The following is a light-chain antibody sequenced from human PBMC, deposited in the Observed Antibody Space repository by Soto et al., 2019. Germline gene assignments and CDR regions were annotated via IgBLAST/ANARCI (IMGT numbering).Light chain of an antibody. J-gene: IGKJ1*01. CDR3: QEYGSSRT. Sequence: IVLTQSPGTLSLSPGERATLSCRTSQSVSSSYLAWYQHQPGQAPRLLIYDASSRATGIPDRFSGSGSGTDFTLTISRLEPEDFAVYYCQEYGSSRTFGHGTKVAIK. V-gene: IGKV3-20*01. CDR2: DAS. CDR1: QSVSSSY.